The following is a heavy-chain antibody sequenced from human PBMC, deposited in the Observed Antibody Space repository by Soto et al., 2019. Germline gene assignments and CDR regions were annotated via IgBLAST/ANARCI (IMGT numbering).Heavy chain of an antibody. J-gene: IGHJ6*02. CDR2: INYDGRSK. V-gene: IGHV3-33*01. Sequence: QVHLVESGGGAVQAGRSLRVSCATSGFIFSAYGMHWVRQAPGKGLEWVAFINYDGRSKFYGDSVKGRFNVSRDNSKNTLFLQLNSLRGEDTATYYCARCKQKVIHCAMDVWGQGATVTVTS. CDR3: ARCKQKVIHCAMDV. D-gene: IGHD2-21*01. CDR1: GFIFSAYG.